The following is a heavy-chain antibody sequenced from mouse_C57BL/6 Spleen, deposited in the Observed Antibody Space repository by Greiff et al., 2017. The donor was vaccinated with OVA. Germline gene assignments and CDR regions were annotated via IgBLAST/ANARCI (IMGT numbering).Heavy chain of an antibody. Sequence: EVHLVESGGGLVKPGGSLKLSCAASGFTFSSYAMSWVRQTPEKRLEWVATISDGGSYTYYPDNVKGRFTISRDNAKNNLYLQMSHLKSEDTAMYYCARPANWSYWYFDVWGTGTTVTVSS. J-gene: IGHJ1*03. V-gene: IGHV5-4*01. CDR1: GFTFSSYA. CDR2: ISDGGSYT. CDR3: ARPANWSYWYFDV. D-gene: IGHD4-1*01.